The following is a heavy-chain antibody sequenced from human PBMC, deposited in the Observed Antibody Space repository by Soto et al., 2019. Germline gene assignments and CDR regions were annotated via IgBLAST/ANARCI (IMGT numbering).Heavy chain of an antibody. V-gene: IGHV1-24*01. CDR1: GYTLTELS. CDR2: FDPEDGET. Sequence: ASVKVSCKVSGYTLTELSMHWVRQAPGKGLEWMGGFDPEDGETIYAQKFQGRVTMTEDTSTDTAYMELSSLRSEDTAVYYCATVSPLEVGAACPDLWGRGTLVTVSS. J-gene: IGHJ2*01. D-gene: IGHD1-26*01. CDR3: ATVSPLEVGAACPDL.